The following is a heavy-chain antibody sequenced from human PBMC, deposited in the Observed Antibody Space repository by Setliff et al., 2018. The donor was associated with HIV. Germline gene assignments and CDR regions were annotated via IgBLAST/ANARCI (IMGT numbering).Heavy chain of an antibody. Sequence: GGSLRLSCAASGFIFSDYYMSWARQAPGKGLEWVSYISSSSTYTNYADSVKGRFTISRDNAKNSLYLQMISLRAEDTAVYYCARDRLGVKGYYYMDVWGKGTTVTVSS. V-gene: IGHV3-11*05. J-gene: IGHJ6*03. CDR3: ARDRLGVKGYYYMDV. CDR2: ISSSSTYT. CDR1: GFIFSDYY. D-gene: IGHD3-10*01.